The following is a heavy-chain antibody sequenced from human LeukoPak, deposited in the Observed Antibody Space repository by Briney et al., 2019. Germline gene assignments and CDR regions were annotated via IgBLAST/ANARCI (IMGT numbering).Heavy chain of an antibody. V-gene: IGHV1-18*01. CDR1: GYTFTSYG. CDR3: ASPGVGSSFYSYFDY. Sequence: ASVKVSCKASGYTFTSYGISWVRQAPGQGLEWMGWISAYNGNTNYAQKLQGRVTMTTDTSTSTAYMELRSLRSDDTAVYYCASPGVGSSFYSYFDYWGQGTLVTVSS. CDR2: ISAYNGNT. D-gene: IGHD6-13*01. J-gene: IGHJ4*02.